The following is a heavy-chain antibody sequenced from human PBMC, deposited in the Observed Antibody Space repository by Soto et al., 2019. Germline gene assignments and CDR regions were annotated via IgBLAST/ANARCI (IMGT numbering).Heavy chain of an antibody. CDR2: IYYSGST. Sequence: SETLSLTCTVSGGSISSGGYYWSWIRQHPGKGLEWIGYIYYSGSTYYNPSLKSRVTISVDTSKNQFSLKLSSVTAADTAVYYCARYYYDSSGYYWSPRDPPYGMDVWGQGITVTVSS. J-gene: IGHJ6*02. CDR3: ARYYYDSSGYYWSPRDPPYGMDV. V-gene: IGHV4-31*03. CDR1: GGSISSGGYY. D-gene: IGHD3-22*01.